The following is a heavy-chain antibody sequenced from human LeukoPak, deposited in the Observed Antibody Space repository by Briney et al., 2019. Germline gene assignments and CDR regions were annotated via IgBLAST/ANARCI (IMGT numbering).Heavy chain of an antibody. Sequence: PSETLSLTCAVYGGSFNSYYWNWIRQPPGKGLEWIVEISPTGATKYNRSLKSRVTISVDTPKKYFSLNLASVTAADTAMYYCVLSYVTTMTTSDYWGQGTLVTVSS. CDR3: VLSYVTTMTTSDY. CDR2: ISPTGAT. D-gene: IGHD4-17*01. CDR1: GGSFNSYY. J-gene: IGHJ4*02. V-gene: IGHV4-34*01.